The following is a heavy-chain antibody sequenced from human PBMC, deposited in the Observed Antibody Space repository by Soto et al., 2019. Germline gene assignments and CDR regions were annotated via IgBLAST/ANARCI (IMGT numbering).Heavy chain of an antibody. Sequence: QVQLVQSGGEVKKPGASVKVSCKASGYSFSTYNISWVRQAPGQGLEWMGRISNYNGNTDYAEKFQGRLALSTETSTATAYMELTSLRSDDSAVYYCARTSVVNSLDYWGQGTLVSVSS. CDR2: ISNYNGNT. J-gene: IGHJ4*02. V-gene: IGHV1-18*01. D-gene: IGHD2-21*01. CDR1: GYSFSTYN. CDR3: ARTSVVNSLDY.